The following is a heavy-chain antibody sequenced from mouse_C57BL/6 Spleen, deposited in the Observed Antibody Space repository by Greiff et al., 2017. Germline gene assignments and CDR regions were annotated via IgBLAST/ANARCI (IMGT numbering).Heavy chain of an antibody. CDR2: INPSSGNT. CDR1: GFTFTSYT. CDR3: ARSELDY. J-gene: IGHJ2*01. Sequence: VQLQQSGADLARPGASVKMSCTASGFTFTSYTMHWVKQRPGQGLEWIGYINPSSGNTKYNQQFKDKATLTADNSTSPVSMQLSSLTTYDSAVCSFARSELDYWGQGTTLTVSS. V-gene: IGHV1-4*01.